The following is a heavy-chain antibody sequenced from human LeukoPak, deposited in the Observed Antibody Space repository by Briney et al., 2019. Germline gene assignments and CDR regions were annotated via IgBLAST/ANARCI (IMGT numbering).Heavy chain of an antibody. CDR1: GYTFTSYG. CDR2: INPSGGST. Sequence: ASVKVSCKASGYTFTSYGISWVRQAPGQGLEWMGIINPSGGSTSYAQKFQGRVTMTRDTSTSTVYMELSSLRSEDTAVYYCARVRSIAAAGTAFDIWGQGTMVTVSS. J-gene: IGHJ3*02. CDR3: ARVRSIAAAGTAFDI. V-gene: IGHV1-46*01. D-gene: IGHD6-13*01.